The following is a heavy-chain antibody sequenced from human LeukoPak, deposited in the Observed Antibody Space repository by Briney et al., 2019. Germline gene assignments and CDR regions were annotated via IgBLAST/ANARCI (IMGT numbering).Heavy chain of an antibody. CDR2: IYPGDSDT. CDR3: AKRRKDYLFLGDWFDP. Sequence: GESLKISCKGSGFPFTEFWIGWVRQVPGKGLEWIGIIYPGDSDTQYTPSFHGQVTISADKSVNSVYLQWSSLKASDTAICYCAKRRKDYLFLGDWFDPWGQGTLVTVSS. D-gene: IGHD3-16*01. V-gene: IGHV5-51*01. CDR1: GFPFTEFW. J-gene: IGHJ5*02.